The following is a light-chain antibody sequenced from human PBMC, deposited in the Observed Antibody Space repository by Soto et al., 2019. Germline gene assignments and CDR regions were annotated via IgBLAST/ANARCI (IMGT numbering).Light chain of an antibody. V-gene: IGLV2-8*01. J-gene: IGLJ1*01. Sequence: QSVLTQPRSVSGSPGQSVTISCTGTSSDVGGYNYVSWYQQHPGKAPKLMIYEVSKRPSGVPDRFSGFKSGNTASLTVSGLQAEDEADYYCSSYAGSNNYVFGSGTKVTVL. CDR1: SSDVGGYNY. CDR2: EVS. CDR3: SSYAGSNNYV.